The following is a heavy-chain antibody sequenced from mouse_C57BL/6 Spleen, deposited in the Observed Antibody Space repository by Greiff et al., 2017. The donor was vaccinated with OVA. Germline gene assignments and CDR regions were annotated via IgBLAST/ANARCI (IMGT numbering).Heavy chain of an antibody. CDR2: INYDGSST. CDR3: ARERSYGYFDV. V-gene: IGHV5-16*01. Sequence: EVKLVESEGGLVQPGSSMKLSCTASGFTFSDYYMAWVRQVPEKGLEWVANINYDGSSTYYLDSLKSRFIISRDNAKNILYLQMSSLKSEDTATYYCARERSYGYFDVWGTGTTVTVSS. J-gene: IGHJ1*03. CDR1: GFTFSDYY.